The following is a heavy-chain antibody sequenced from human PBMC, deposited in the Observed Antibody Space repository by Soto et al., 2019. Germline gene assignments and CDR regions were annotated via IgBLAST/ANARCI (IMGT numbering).Heavy chain of an antibody. CDR3: AKGLINGRWYAED. Sequence: EVHLLESGGGLVHPGGSLGLSFGAPGFTFSSLFMTRVPQAPGKGLEWVPFITDSGTGTYYAASVKGRFTISRDNSKNTMYLQMNNLRAEDTGVYYCAKGLINGRWYAEDWGQGTLVTVSS. V-gene: IGHV3-23*01. CDR2: ITDSGTGT. CDR1: GFTFSSLF. D-gene: IGHD6-13*01. J-gene: IGHJ4*02.